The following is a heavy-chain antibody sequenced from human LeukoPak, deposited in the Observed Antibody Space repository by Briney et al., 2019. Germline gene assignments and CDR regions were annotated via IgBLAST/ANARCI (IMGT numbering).Heavy chain of an antibody. CDR3: ARGVVAATFYNYMDV. CDR1: GCTFTGYY. J-gene: IGHJ6*03. D-gene: IGHD2-15*01. V-gene: IGHV1-2*02. CDR2: INPNSGVT. Sequence: ASVKVSCKASGCTFTGYYMHWVRQAPGQGLEWMGWINPNSGVTNYAQKFQGRVTMAGDSSISTAYMELRRLTFDDTALYYCARGVVAATFYNYMDVWGKGTTVTVSS.